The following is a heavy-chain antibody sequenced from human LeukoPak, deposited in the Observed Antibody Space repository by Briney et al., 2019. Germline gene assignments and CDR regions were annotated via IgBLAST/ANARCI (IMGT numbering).Heavy chain of an antibody. CDR3: ARDPSMIRGENTPYFDY. J-gene: IGHJ4*02. Sequence: ASVTVSCKASGYTFINYGISWVRQAPGQGLEWMGWISAYNSNTNYAQKFQGRVTITADESTSTAYMELNSLRSEDTAVYYCARDPSMIRGENTPYFDYWGQGTLVTVSS. V-gene: IGHV1-18*01. CDR2: ISAYNSNT. D-gene: IGHD3-10*01. CDR1: GYTFINYG.